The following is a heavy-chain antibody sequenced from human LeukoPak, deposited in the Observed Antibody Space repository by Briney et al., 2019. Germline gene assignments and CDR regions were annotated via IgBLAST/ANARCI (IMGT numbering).Heavy chain of an antibody. D-gene: IGHD6-6*01. J-gene: IGHJ6*02. CDR3: ARGSHSSSSDYYYYGMDV. V-gene: IGHV4-61*02. CDR2: IYTSGST. Sequence: TLSLTCTVSGGSISSGSYYWSWIRQPAGKGLEWIGRIYTSGSTNYNPSLKSRVTISVDTSKNQFSLKLSSVTAADTAVYYRARGSHSSSSDYYYYGMDVWGQGTTVTVSS. CDR1: GGSISSGSYY.